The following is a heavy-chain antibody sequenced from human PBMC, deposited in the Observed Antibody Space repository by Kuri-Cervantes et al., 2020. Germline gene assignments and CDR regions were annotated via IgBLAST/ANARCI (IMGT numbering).Heavy chain of an antibody. CDR2: FDPEDGET. CDR1: GYTLTELS. J-gene: IGHJ5*02. Sequence: ASVKVSCKVSGYTLTELSMHWVRQAPGKGLEWMGGFDPEDGETIYAQKFQGRVTMTEDTSTDTAYMELSSLRSEDAALYYCAIAYYYGSGSYSFDPWGQGTLVTVSS. D-gene: IGHD3-10*01. V-gene: IGHV1-24*01. CDR3: AIAYYYGSGSYSFDP.